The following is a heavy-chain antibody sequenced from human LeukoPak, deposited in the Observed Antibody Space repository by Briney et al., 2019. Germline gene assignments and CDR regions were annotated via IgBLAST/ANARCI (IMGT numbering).Heavy chain of an antibody. Sequence: SETLSLTCAVSGGSISSGGYSWSWIRQPPGKGLEWIGYTYHSGSTYYNPSLKSRVTISVDRSKNQFSLKLSSVTAADTAVYYCARARSSSDTPTQQIFDYWGQGTLVTVSS. CDR3: ARARSSSDTPTQQIFDY. V-gene: IGHV4-30-2*01. CDR1: GGSISSGGYS. CDR2: TYHSGST. D-gene: IGHD6-6*01. J-gene: IGHJ4*02.